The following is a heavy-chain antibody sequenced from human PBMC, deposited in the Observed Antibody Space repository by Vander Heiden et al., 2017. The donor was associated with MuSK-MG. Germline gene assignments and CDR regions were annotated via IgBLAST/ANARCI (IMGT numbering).Heavy chain of an antibody. J-gene: IGHJ4*02. CDR2: IWYDGSKK. CDR3: ARELWLGFNVEY. Sequence: QVQMVESGGGVVQPGRSLRLSCAASGFTFSKYGMQWVRQAPGKGLELVAVIWYDGSKKYYADSVKGRFTVSRDNSKNTLYLQMSSLRVEDTAVYYCARELWLGFNVEYWGQGTLVPVSS. D-gene: IGHD6-19*01. CDR1: GFTFSKYG. V-gene: IGHV3-33*01.